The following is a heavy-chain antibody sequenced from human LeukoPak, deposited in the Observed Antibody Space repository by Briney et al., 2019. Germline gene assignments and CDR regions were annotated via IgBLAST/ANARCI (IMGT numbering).Heavy chain of an antibody. D-gene: IGHD3-10*01. V-gene: IGHV5-51*01. Sequence: GESLKISCKGSGYSFTTYWIGWVRQMPGKGLEWMGLMDPSDSDTRYSPSFQGQVTISADKSIRPAYLPWSSLKASDPAMYYCARADRGVHDYWGQGTLVTVSA. CDR3: ARADRGVHDY. CDR2: MDPSDSDT. CDR1: GYSFTTYW. J-gene: IGHJ4*02.